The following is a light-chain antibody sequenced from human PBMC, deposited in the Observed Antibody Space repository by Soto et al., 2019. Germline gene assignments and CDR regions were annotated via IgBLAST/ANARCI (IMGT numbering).Light chain of an antibody. Sequence: QSVLTQPASVSGSPGQSITITCTGTRSDVGRYNYVSWYQQHPGKAPKLMIYEVSHRPSGVSNRFSGSKSDNTASLSISGLQAEDEADYYCSSYTTSSTRVFGNGTKVTVL. CDR2: EVS. CDR1: RSDVGRYNY. V-gene: IGLV2-14*01. J-gene: IGLJ1*01. CDR3: SSYTTSSTRV.